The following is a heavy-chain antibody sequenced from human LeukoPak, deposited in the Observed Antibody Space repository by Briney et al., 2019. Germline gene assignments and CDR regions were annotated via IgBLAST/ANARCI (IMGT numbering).Heavy chain of an antibody. J-gene: IGHJ3*02. CDR2: IGTAGDT. Sequence: GGSLRLSCAASGFTFSSYDMHWVRQATGKGLKWVSAIGTAGDTYYPGSVKGRFTISRENAKNSLYLQMNSLRAGDTAVYYCARGGDYDAFDIWGQGTMVTVSS. CDR3: ARGGDYDAFDI. CDR1: GFTFSSYD. D-gene: IGHD4-17*01. V-gene: IGHV3-13*01.